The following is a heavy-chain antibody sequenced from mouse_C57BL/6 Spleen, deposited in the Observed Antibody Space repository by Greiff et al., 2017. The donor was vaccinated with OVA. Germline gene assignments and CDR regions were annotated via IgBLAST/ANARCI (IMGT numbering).Heavy chain of an antibody. D-gene: IGHD2-4*01. J-gene: IGHJ2*01. Sequence: QVQLQQPGAELVKPGASVKLSCKASGYTFTSYWMHWVNQRPGRGLEWIGRIDPASGGTKYNEKFKGKATLTVDKPSSTAYMQLSSLTSEDSAVYYCARRDYDNDRWFDYWGQGTTLTVSS. CDR3: ARRDYDNDRWFDY. V-gene: IGHV1-72*01. CDR1: GYTFTSYW. CDR2: IDPASGGT.